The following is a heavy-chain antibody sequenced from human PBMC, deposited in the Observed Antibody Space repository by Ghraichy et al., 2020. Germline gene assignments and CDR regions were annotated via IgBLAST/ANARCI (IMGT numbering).Heavy chain of an antibody. CDR2: IGVSGDGT. J-gene: IGHJ3*01. CDR3: AKDPNGDYVGAFDS. Sequence: GGSLRLSCAASGLTFSRYAMIWVRQAPGKGLEWVSAIGVSGDGTFYTNSVKGRFTISRDNSKNTLYLQMSSLRAEDTAVYYCAKDPNGDYVGAFDSWGPGTMVTFSS. CDR1: GLTFSRYA. V-gene: IGHV3-23*01. D-gene: IGHD4-17*01.